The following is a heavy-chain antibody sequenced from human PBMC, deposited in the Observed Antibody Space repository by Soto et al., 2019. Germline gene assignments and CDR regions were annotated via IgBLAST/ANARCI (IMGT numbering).Heavy chain of an antibody. CDR2: IYPTNSDT. CDR3: ARLPYNWNYPDYYYYGMGV. CDR1: GYSFASYW. J-gene: IGHJ6*02. V-gene: IGHV5-51*01. Sequence: PGESLKISCKGSGYSFASYWIGWVRQMPGKGLEWMGIIYPTNSDTRYSPSFQGQVTISADKSINTAYLQWSSLKASDTAVYYCARLPYNWNYPDYYYYGMGVWGQGTSVTVSS. D-gene: IGHD1-7*01.